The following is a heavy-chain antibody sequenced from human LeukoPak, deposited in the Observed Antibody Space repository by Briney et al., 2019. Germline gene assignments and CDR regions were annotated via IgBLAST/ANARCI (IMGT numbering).Heavy chain of an antibody. V-gene: IGHV1-8*01. Sequence: ASVKVSCEASGYTFISYDINWVRQATGQGLEWMGWMNPNSGNTGYAQKFQGRVTMTRNTSISTAYMELSRLRSDDTAVYYCARGMEPLNLYYIDVWGKGTTVTVSS. J-gene: IGHJ6*03. CDR2: MNPNSGNT. D-gene: IGHD1-26*01. CDR3: ARGMEPLNLYYIDV. CDR1: GYTFISYD.